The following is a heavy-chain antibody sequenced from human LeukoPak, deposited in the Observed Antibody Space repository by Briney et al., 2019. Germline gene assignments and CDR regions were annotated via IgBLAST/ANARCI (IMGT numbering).Heavy chain of an antibody. CDR2: IIPIFGTA. CDR1: GGTFSSYA. Sequence: SVKVSCKASGGTFSSYAISWVRQAPGQGLEWMGGIIPIFGTANYAQKFQGRVTITADESTSPTYMAVSSLRSEDTAVYYCARDDSSSPECNYWGQGTLVTVSS. D-gene: IGHD6-6*01. J-gene: IGHJ4*02. CDR3: ARDDSSSPECNY. V-gene: IGHV1-69*13.